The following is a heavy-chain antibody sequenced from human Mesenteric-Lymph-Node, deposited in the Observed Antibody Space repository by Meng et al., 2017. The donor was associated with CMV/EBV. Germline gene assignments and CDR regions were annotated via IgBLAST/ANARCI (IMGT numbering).Heavy chain of an antibody. CDR3: ARGDAGYLFDY. V-gene: IGHV4-61*01. Sequence: CTVSGGSVSSGSYYWSWIRQPPGKGLEWIGYIYYSGSTNYNPSLKSRVTISVDTSKNQFSLKLSSVTAADTAVYYCARGDAGYLFDYWGQGTLVTVSS. D-gene: IGHD5-18*01. CDR2: IYYSGST. J-gene: IGHJ4*02. CDR1: GGSVSSGSYY.